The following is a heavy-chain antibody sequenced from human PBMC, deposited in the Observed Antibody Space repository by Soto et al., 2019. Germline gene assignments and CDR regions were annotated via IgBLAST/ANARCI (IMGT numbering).Heavy chain of an antibody. CDR2: IYNMGST. J-gene: IGHJ4*02. Sequence: QVQLQESGPGLVKPSETLSLTCTVSGGSISSYYWSWIRQPPVKGLEWIGYIYNMGSTNYNPSLKSRVTRSVATSKNQFSLKLSSVTTADTDVYYCARFHYGATKVFAYWGQGTLVTVSS. D-gene: IGHD3-10*01. V-gene: IGHV4-59*01. CDR3: ARFHYGATKVFAY. CDR1: GGSISSYY.